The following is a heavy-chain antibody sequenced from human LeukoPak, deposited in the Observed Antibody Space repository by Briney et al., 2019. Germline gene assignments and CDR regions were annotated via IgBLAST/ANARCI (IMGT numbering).Heavy chain of an antibody. J-gene: IGHJ6*02. V-gene: IGHV3-21*01. CDR3: SGSYSYYYAMHV. CDR1: GFPFNTYS. CDR2: ISSGSDYI. Sequence: NPGGSLRLSCAASGFPFNTYSMNWVHQAPGKGLEWVSSISSGSDYIYYADSVKGRFTISRDNAKSSVHLQMSSLRAEDTAVYYCSGSYSYYYAMHVWGQGTTVTVSS.